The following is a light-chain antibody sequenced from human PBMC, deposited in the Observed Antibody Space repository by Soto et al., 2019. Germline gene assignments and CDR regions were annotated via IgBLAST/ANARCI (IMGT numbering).Light chain of an antibody. CDR2: EVS. CDR1: SSDVGAYDY. CDR3: SSYTSSSTPV. V-gene: IGLV2-14*01. Sequence: QSALTQPASVSGSPGQSITISCTGTSSDVGAYDYVSWYQQHPGTAPKLMIYEVSNRPSGVSNRFSGSKSGNTASLTISGLQAEDEADYYCSSYTSSSTPVFGTGTKVTVL. J-gene: IGLJ1*01.